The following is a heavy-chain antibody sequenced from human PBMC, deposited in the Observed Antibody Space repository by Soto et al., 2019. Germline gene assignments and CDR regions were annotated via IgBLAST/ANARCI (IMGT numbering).Heavy chain of an antibody. J-gene: IGHJ4*02. CDR1: VFTFSSYA. V-gene: IGHV3-23*01. D-gene: IGHD6-13*01. CDR2: ISGSGGST. Sequence: PGGSLRVSCASSVFTFSSYAMGWVRQAPGKGLEWVSAISGSGGSTYYADSVNGRFTISIDNSKNTLYLQMNSLRAEDTAVYYCAKDSSSWSFDYWGQGTLVTVSS. CDR3: AKDSSSWSFDY.